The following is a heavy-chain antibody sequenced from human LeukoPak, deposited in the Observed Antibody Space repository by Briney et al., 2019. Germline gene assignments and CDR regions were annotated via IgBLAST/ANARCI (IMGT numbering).Heavy chain of an antibody. J-gene: IGHJ3*02. CDR2: INPNSGGT. CDR3: TALLYCSSTSCSTDVFDI. D-gene: IGHD2-2*01. Sequence: PGASVKVSCKASGYTFTGYYMHWVRQAPGQGLEWMGWINPNSGGTNYAQKFQGRVTMTRDTSISTAYMELSRLRSDDTAVYYCTALLYCSSTSCSTDVFDIWGQGTMVTVSS. V-gene: IGHV1-2*02. CDR1: GYTFTGYY.